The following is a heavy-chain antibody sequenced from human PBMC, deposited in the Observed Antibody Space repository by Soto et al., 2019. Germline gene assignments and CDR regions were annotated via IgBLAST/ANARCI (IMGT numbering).Heavy chain of an antibody. CDR2: IDAGGGRT. D-gene: IGHD1-1*01. Sequence: PGGSLRLSCAASGFTFASYAMAWVCQAPGKGVEWVSGIDAGGGRTYYADSVKGRFTISRDNSRNTLFLQMDNLRGEDTAIYYCARDTEGYKGMDVWGQGTTVTVSS. CDR1: GFTFASYA. J-gene: IGHJ6*02. CDR3: ARDTEGYKGMDV. V-gene: IGHV3-23*01.